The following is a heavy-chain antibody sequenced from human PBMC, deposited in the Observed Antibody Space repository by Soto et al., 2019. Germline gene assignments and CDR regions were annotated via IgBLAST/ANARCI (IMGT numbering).Heavy chain of an antibody. J-gene: IGHJ4*02. V-gene: IGHV4-30-4*01. Sequence: SSDNSWSWIREPPGKGLEWIGHIYYSGNTDYNPSLKSRLAISIDTSKNQFSLKLSSVTAADTAVYFCAREGGESSDGLYYFDPWGQGTLVTVSS. CDR1: SSDNS. CDR2: IYYSGNT. D-gene: IGHD3-16*01. CDR3: AREGGESSDGLYYFDP.